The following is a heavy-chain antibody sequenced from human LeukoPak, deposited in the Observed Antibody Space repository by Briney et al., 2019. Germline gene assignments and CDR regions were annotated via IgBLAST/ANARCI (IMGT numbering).Heavy chain of an antibody. D-gene: IGHD2-15*01. V-gene: IGHV3-21*01. Sequence: GGSLRLSCAASGFTFSSYSMNWVRQAPGKGLEWVSSISSSSSYIYYADSVKGRFTISRDNAKNPLYLQMNSLRAEDTAVYYCAREIVVVVAASYDAFDIWGQGTMVTVSS. CDR2: ISSSSSYI. CDR3: AREIVVVVAASYDAFDI. CDR1: GFTFSSYS. J-gene: IGHJ3*02.